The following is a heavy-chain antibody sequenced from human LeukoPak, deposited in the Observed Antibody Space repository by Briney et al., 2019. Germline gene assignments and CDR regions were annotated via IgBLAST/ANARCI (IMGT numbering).Heavy chain of an antibody. V-gene: IGHV3-30*18. CDR1: GFTFSSYG. CDR3: AKGIYGDHYFDY. CDR2: VSFDGSNQ. J-gene: IGHJ4*02. D-gene: IGHD4-17*01. Sequence: GRSLTLSCAASGFTFSSYGTHWVRQAPGKGLEWVAVVSFDGSNQYYADSVKGRFTISRDNSKNTVSLQMNSLRAEDTAVFFCAKGIYGDHYFDYWGQGTPVTVSS.